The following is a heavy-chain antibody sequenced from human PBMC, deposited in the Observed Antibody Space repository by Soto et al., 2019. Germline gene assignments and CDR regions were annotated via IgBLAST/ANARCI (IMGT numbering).Heavy chain of an antibody. D-gene: IGHD2-2*01. CDR2: IIGSGLTT. V-gene: IGHV3-23*01. CDR1: GFTFSSYA. CDR3: ARVVVPGDYYYYMDV. Sequence: GGSLRLSCAASGFTFSSYAMNWVRQAPGKGLEWVSGIIGSGLTTYYADSVKGRFTISRDNSKNTLYLQMNSLRAEDTAVYYFARVVVPGDYYYYMDVWGKGTTVTVSS. J-gene: IGHJ6*03.